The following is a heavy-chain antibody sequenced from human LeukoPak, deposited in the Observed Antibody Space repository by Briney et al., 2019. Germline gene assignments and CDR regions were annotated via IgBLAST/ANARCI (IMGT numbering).Heavy chain of an antibody. CDR1: GYTFTCYY. J-gene: IGHJ4*02. CDR3: VRDLGISGWYAPPLGYFDS. D-gene: IGHD6-19*01. V-gene: IGHV1-2*02. CDR2: INPNSGGT. Sequence: GASVKVSCKASGYTFTCYYMHWVRQAPGQGLEWMGWINPNSGGTNYAQKFQGRVTMTRDTSISTAYMELSRLRSDDTAVYYCVRDLGISGWYAPPLGYFDSWGQGTLVTVSS.